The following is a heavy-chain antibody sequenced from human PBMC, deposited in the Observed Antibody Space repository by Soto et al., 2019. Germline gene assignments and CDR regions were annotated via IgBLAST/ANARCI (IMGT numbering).Heavy chain of an antibody. D-gene: IGHD3-16*01. CDR3: PTYTGYGMDV. J-gene: IGHJ6*02. CDR1: GFIVSSKY. CDR2: IYTGGST. V-gene: IGHV3-53*02. Sequence: EVQMVETGGGLSQPGGSLRLSCAVSGFIVSSKYMTWVRQAPGKGLEWVSVIYTGGSTHYADSARGRFTISRDSSKNTLYLQMNSMRAEDAAVYYCPTYTGYGMDVWGQGTPVTVSS.